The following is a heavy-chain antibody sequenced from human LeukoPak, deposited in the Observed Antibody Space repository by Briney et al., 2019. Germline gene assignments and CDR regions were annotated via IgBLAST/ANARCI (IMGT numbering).Heavy chain of an antibody. D-gene: IGHD6-6*01. CDR1: GGSIISRSYY. Sequence: SETLSLTCTVSGGSIISRSYYWGWIRQPPGKGLEWIGSIYYSGSTSYNPSLKSRVTISVDTSKNQFSLKLSSVTATDTAVYYCARLTDYEYSSSSFNYWGQGTLVTVSS. CDR3: ARLTDYEYSSSSFNY. V-gene: IGHV4-39*01. CDR2: IYYSGST. J-gene: IGHJ4*02.